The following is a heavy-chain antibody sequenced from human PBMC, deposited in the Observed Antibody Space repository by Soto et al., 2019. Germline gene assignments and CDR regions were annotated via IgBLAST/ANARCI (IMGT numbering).Heavy chain of an antibody. CDR1: GDGVSSNSAA. CDR3: AGTTSHYWYYMDV. D-gene: IGHD1-7*01. CDR2: TYYRSRWYN. Sequence: SPALFLTCASSGDGVSSNSAASNWIRQSPSRGLEWLGRTYYRSRWYNDYAVSVRSRITVNPDTSKNQFSLQLTSVTPEDTAVYYCAGTTSHYWYYMDVWGKGTTVTVSS. J-gene: IGHJ6*03. V-gene: IGHV6-1*01.